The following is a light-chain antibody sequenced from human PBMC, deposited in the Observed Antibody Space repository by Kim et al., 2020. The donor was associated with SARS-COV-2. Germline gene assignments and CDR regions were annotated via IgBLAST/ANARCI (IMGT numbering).Light chain of an antibody. CDR3: QTWGTGIRV. V-gene: IGLV4-69*01. Sequence: QPVLSPSPSASASLGASVKLTCTLSSRHSIYDIAWHQQQPKKGPRYLMKLNHDGSHHKGDGIPDRFSGASSGAERYLTISSRQSEDEADYYCQTWGTGIRVFGGGTQLTVL. J-gene: IGLJ3*02. CDR2: LNHDGSH. CDR1: SRHSIYD.